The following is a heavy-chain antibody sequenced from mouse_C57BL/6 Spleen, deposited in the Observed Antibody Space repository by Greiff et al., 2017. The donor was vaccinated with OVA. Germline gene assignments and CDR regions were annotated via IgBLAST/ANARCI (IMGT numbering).Heavy chain of an antibody. Sequence: EVQLQESGGGLVQPGGSMKLSCAASGFTFSDAWMDWVRQSPEKGLEWVAEIRNKANNHATYYAESVKGRFTISRDDSKSSVYLQMNSLRAEDTGIYYCTRGSSLNYAMDYWGQGTSVTVSS. D-gene: IGHD1-1*01. J-gene: IGHJ4*01. CDR2: IRNKANNHAT. CDR1: GFTFSDAW. CDR3: TRGSSLNYAMDY. V-gene: IGHV6-6*01.